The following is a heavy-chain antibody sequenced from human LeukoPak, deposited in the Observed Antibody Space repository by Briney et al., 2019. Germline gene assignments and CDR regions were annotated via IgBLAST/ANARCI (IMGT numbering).Heavy chain of an antibody. J-gene: IGHJ3*02. CDR3: ARPMTTAVTVGADTFDI. CDR2: INPYNGKT. Sequence: ASVKVSCKTSCYIFTNYGITWVRQAPGQGLEWMGWINPYNGKTNYAQNLQGRVTMTTDTSTSTAYMELRSLRSDDMAIYYCARPMTTAVTVGADTFDIWGQGTKVTVS. CDR1: CYIFTNYG. V-gene: IGHV1-18*03. D-gene: IGHD4-23*01.